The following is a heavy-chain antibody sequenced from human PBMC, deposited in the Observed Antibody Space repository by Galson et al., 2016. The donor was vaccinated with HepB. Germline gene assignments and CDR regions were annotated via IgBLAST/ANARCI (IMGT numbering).Heavy chain of an antibody. V-gene: IGHV3-23*01. CDR2: ITGSGDKT. Sequence: SLRLSCAASGFTFNVYTMTWVRQAPGKGLEWVSTITGSGDKTYLADSVKGRFTVSRDNSKNTLYLQMNRLRAEETAAYYCANRGGGYWGQGTLVTVSS. J-gene: IGHJ4*02. CDR3: ANRGGGY. CDR1: GFTFNVYT. D-gene: IGHD3-10*01.